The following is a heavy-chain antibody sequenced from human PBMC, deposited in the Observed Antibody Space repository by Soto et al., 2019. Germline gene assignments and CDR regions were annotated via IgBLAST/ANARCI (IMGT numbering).Heavy chain of an antibody. V-gene: IGHV1-2*04. Sequence: SVKGSWKASGYTFTCYYMHWVRQAPGQGLEWMGWINPNSGGTNYAQKFQGWVTMTRDTSISTAYMELSRLRSDDTAVYYCARVYQGNSFDYWGQGTLVTVSS. J-gene: IGHJ4*02. CDR1: GYTFTCYY. D-gene: IGHD2-2*01. CDR2: INPNSGGT. CDR3: ARVYQGNSFDY.